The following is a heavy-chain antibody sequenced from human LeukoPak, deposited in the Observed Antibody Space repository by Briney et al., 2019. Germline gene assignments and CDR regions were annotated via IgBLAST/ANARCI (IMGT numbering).Heavy chain of an antibody. CDR2: IRSKGYGGTT. D-gene: IGHD1-26*01. V-gene: IGHV3-49*03. CDR1: GVIFGDYA. CDR3: TRDAPHGGSGSYLFGWKDAFDI. Sequence: GGSLRLSCTASGVIFGDYAMTWFRQAPGKGLEWVGFIRSKGYGGTTEYAASVKGRFTISRDDSKSIAYLQMNSLKTEDTAVYYCTRDAPHGGSGSYLFGWKDAFDIWGQGTMVTVSS. J-gene: IGHJ3*02.